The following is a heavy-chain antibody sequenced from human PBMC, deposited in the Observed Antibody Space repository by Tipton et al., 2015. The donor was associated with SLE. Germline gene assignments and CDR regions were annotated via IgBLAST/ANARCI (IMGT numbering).Heavy chain of an antibody. CDR1: GSSLTGSY. J-gene: IGHJ6*03. D-gene: IGHD3-3*01. Sequence: GLVKPSETLSLTCTVSGSSLTGSYWSWIRQPPGKGLEWIGYIYYTGSTKFEPSLKSRVTFSVDRSKNQFSLKLSSVTAADTAVYYCAREIRFLEWLSYYYYMDVWGKGTTVTVSS. CDR3: AREIRFLEWLSYYYYMDV. V-gene: IGHV4-59*12. CDR2: IYYTGST.